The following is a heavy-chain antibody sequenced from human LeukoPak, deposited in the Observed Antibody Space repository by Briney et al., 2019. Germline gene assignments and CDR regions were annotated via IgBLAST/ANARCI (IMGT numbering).Heavy chain of an antibody. Sequence: GRSLRLSCAASGFTFDDYAMHWVRHAPGKGLKWVASISWNSGDIGYADSVKGRFTISRDSAKNSLYLQMNSLRAEDTALYYCARGPPYYESRGYFSGAFDIWGQGTMVTVSS. CDR2: ISWNSGDI. V-gene: IGHV3-9*01. D-gene: IGHD3-22*01. CDR1: GFTFDDYA. CDR3: ARGPPYYESRGYFSGAFDI. J-gene: IGHJ3*02.